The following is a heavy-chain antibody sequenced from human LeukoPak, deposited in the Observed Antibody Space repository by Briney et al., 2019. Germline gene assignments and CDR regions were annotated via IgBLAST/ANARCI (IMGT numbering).Heavy chain of an antibody. D-gene: IGHD5-12*01. V-gene: IGHV3-15*01. CDR1: GFTFSNAW. J-gene: IGHJ5*02. CDR3: TRVTTTVATIWSGKNWFDP. CDR2: IKSKTDGGTT. Sequence: PGGSLRLSCAASGFTFSNAWMSWVRQAPGKGLEWVGRIKSKTDGGTTDYAAPVKGRFTISRDDSKSIAYLQMNSLKTEDTAVYYCTRVTTTVATIWSGKNWFDPWGQGTLVTVSS.